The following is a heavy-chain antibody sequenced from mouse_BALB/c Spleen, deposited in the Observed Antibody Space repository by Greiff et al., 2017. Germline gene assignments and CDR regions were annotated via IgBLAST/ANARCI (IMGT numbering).Heavy chain of an antibody. J-gene: IGHJ3*01. CDR3: ARSDGNYVIAY. CDR2: ISSGGSYT. V-gene: IGHV5-6*01. Sequence: EVQLVESGGDLVKPGGSLKLSCAASGFTFSSYGMSWVRQTPDKRLEWVATISSGGSYTYYPDSVKGRFTISRDNAKNTLYLQMSSLKSEDTAMYYCARSDGNYVIAYWGQGTLVTVSA. D-gene: IGHD2-1*01. CDR1: GFTFSSYG.